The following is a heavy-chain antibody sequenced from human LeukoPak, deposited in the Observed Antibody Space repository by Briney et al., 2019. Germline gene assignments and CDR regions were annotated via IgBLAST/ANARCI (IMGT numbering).Heavy chain of an antibody. CDR2: INHSGST. D-gene: IGHD2-2*01. CDR3: ARGVGKYQLRGFDP. CDR1: GGSFTGYY. J-gene: IGHJ5*02. Sequence: PSETLSLTCAVYGGSFTGYYRSWIRQPPGKGLEWIGEINHSGSTNYNPSLKSRVTISVDTSKNQFSLKLSSVTAADTAVYYCARGVGKYQLRGFDPWGHGSLVTVSS. V-gene: IGHV4-34*01.